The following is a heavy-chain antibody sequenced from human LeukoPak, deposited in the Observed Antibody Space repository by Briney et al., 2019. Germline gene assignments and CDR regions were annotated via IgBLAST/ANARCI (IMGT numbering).Heavy chain of an antibody. CDR2: ISGSGGST. CDR1: GFTFDDYG. CDR3: AKARYGVVITPPLSSTKYNWFDP. V-gene: IGHV3-23*01. Sequence: GGSLRLSCAASGFTFDDYGMTWVRQAPGKGLEWVSAISGSGGSTYYADSAKGRFTISRDNSKNTLYLQMNSLRAEDTAVYYCAKARYGVVITPPLSSTKYNWFDPWGQGTLVTVSS. D-gene: IGHD3-22*01. J-gene: IGHJ5*02.